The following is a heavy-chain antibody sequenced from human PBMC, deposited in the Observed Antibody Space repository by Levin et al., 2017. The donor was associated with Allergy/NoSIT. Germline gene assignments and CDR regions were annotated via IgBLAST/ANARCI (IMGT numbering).Heavy chain of an antibody. J-gene: IGHJ3*02. CDR2: IWYDGSNK. CDR1: GFTFSSYG. Sequence: SCAASGFTFSSYGMHWVRQAPGKGLEWVAVIWYDGSNKYYADSVKGRFTISRDNSKNTLYLQMNSLRAEDTAVYYCARSRGLYSSSWYGAFDIWGQGTMVTVSS. CDR3: ARSRGLYSSSWYGAFDI. D-gene: IGHD6-13*01. V-gene: IGHV3-33*01.